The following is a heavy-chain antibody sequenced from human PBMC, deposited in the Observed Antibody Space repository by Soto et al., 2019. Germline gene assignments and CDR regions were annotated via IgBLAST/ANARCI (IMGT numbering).Heavy chain of an antibody. CDR1: GYTFTSYG. CDR2: ISAYNGNT. V-gene: IGHV1-18*01. Sequence: ASVEVSCKASGYTFTSYGISWVRQAPGQGLEWMGWISAYNGNTNYAQKLQGRVTMTTDTSTSTAYMELRSLRSDDTAVYYCARISVSRDYYYYYYMDVWGKGTTVTVSS. CDR3: ARISVSRDYYYYYYMDV. D-gene: IGHD1-26*01. J-gene: IGHJ6*03.